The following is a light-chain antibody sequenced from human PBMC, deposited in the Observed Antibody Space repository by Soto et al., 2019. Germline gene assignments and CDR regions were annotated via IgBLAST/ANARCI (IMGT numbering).Light chain of an antibody. CDR2: DAS. CDR3: QQLSNWT. J-gene: IGKJ4*01. CDR1: QSVSSY. V-gene: IGKV3-11*01. Sequence: EIVLTQSPATLSLSPGERATLSCRASQSVSSYLAWYQQKPGQAPRLLIYDASNRATGIPARFSGSGSGTDFTLTISSLEPEDCAVYYCQQLSNWTFGGGTKVEIK.